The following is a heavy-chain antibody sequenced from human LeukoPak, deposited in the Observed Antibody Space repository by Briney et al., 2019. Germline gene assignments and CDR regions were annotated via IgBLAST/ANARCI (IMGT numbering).Heavy chain of an antibody. Sequence: GSLRLSCAPSGFTFSSHSMSWVRQAPGKGLEWVSSISSSSNYIYCAASVKGRFTISRDNTKNSLHLQMSSLRAEDTAVYYCARVYCSGGTCYSNDYWGQGTLVTVSS. CDR3: ARVYCSGGTCYSNDY. D-gene: IGHD2-15*01. V-gene: IGHV3-21*01. J-gene: IGHJ4*02. CDR2: ISSSSNYI. CDR1: GFTFSSHS.